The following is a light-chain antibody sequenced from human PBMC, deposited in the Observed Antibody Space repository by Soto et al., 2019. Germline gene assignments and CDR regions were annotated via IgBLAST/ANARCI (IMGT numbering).Light chain of an antibody. CDR1: SSDVGSYNL. Sequence: QSALTQPASVSGSPGQSITISCTGTSSDVGSYNLVSWYQQHPGKAPKLMIYEGSKRPSGVSNRFSGSKSGNTASLTISGLQAEDEADYYCCSYAGSSTSVVFGGGTKLHRP. CDR2: EGS. V-gene: IGLV2-23*01. J-gene: IGLJ2*01. CDR3: CSYAGSSTSVV.